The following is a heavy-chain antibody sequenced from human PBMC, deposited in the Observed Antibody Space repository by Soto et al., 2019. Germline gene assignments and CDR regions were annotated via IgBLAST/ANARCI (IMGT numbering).Heavy chain of an antibody. Sequence: QPGGSMRLSCAASGFTFSSYAMSWVRQAPGKGLEWVSAISGSGGSTYYADSVKGRFTISRDNSKNTLYLQMNSLRAEDTAVYYCAIDCTNGVCYTNGRDVWGQGTPVSVS. CDR1: GFTFSSYA. J-gene: IGHJ6*02. V-gene: IGHV3-23*01. CDR3: AIDCTNGVCYTNGRDV. CDR2: ISGSGGST. D-gene: IGHD2-8*01.